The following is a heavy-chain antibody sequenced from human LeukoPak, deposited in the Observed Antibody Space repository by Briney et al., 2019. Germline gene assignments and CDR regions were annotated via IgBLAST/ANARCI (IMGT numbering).Heavy chain of an antibody. CDR2: ISCDANDK. Sequence: GGSLRLSCAASGFTFSNYAMHWVRQAPGKGLEWVAVISCDANDKYYADSVKGRFTISRDNAKNSLYLQMNSLRAEDTAVYYCARRSAAKDAFDIWGQGTMVTVSS. CDR1: GFTFSNYA. J-gene: IGHJ3*02. D-gene: IGHD6-25*01. CDR3: ARRSAAKDAFDI. V-gene: IGHV3-30*04.